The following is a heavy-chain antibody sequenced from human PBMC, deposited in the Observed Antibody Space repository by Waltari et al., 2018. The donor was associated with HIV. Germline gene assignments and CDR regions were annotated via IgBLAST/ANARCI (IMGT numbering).Heavy chain of an antibody. V-gene: IGHV3-53*01. CDR1: GFTVSSNY. Sequence: EVQLVESGGGLIQPGGSLRLSCAASGFTVSSNYMSWVRQAPGKGLEWVSVIYSGGSTYYADSVKGRFSISRDTSKNTLYLQMNSLRAEDTAVYYCARASGWLVFDYWGQGTPVTVPS. J-gene: IGHJ4*02. D-gene: IGHD6-19*01. CDR3: ARASGWLVFDY. CDR2: IYSGGST.